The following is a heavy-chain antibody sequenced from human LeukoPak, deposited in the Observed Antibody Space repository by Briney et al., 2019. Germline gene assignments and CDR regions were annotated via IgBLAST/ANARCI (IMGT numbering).Heavy chain of an antibody. CDR1: GGSISSSSYY. CDR2: IYYSGST. D-gene: IGHD3-16*02. Sequence: SETLSLTCTVSGGSISSSSYYWGWIRQPPGKGLEWIGSIYYSGSTYYNPSLKSRVTISVDTSKNQFSLKLSSVTAADTAVYYCARITFGGVIVINGAFDIWGQGTMVTVSS. J-gene: IGHJ3*02. V-gene: IGHV4-39*07. CDR3: ARITFGGVIVINGAFDI.